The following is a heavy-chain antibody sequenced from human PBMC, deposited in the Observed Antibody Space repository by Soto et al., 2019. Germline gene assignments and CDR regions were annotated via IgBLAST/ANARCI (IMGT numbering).Heavy chain of an antibody. D-gene: IGHD2-15*01. CDR1: GFTFSSYS. V-gene: IGHV3-21*01. J-gene: IGHJ5*02. Sequence: EVQLVESGGGLVKPGGSLRLSCAASGFTFSSYSMNWVRQAPGKGLEWVSSISSSSSYIYYADSVKGRFTISRDNDKNSLYLQMNSLRAEDTAVYYCARDVGYCSGGSCYLNWFDPWGQGTLVTVSS. CDR2: ISSSSSYI. CDR3: ARDVGYCSGGSCYLNWFDP.